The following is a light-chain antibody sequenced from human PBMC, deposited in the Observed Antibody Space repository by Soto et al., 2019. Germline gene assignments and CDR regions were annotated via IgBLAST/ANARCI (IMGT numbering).Light chain of an antibody. V-gene: IGLV2-14*01. CDR3: SSSTPSSTLV. CDR2: EVS. J-gene: IGLJ1*01. Sequence: QSALTQPASVSGSPGQSITISCTGTSNDVGGYNYVSWYQQHPGKAPKLMIYEVSNRPSGVSSRFSGSKSGSTASLTISGLQAEDECDYYCSSSTPSSTLVFGTGTQLTVL. CDR1: SNDVGGYNY.